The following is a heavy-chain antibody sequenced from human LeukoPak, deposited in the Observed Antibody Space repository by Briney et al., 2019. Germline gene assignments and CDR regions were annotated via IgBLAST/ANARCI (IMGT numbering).Heavy chain of an antibody. Sequence: SETLSLTCTVSGGSISSSSYYWGWICQPPGKGLEWIGSIYYSGSTYYNPSLKSRVTISIDTSKNQFSLKLSSVTAADTAVYYCASRRAAYWGYNWFDPWGQGTLVTVSS. V-gene: IGHV4-39*07. CDR1: GGSISSSSYY. D-gene: IGHD2-8*02. CDR3: ASRRAAYWGYNWFDP. CDR2: IYYSGST. J-gene: IGHJ5*02.